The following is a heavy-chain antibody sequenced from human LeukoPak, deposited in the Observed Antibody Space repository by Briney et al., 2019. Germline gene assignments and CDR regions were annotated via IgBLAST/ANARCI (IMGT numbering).Heavy chain of an antibody. D-gene: IGHD5-12*01. CDR3: ARRPQGGYDWDYSDY. J-gene: IGHJ4*02. V-gene: IGHV1-46*01. CDR2: INPSGGST. Sequence: ASVKVSCKASGYTFTSYYMHWVRQAPGQGLEWMGIINPSGGSTSYAQKFQGRVTMTRDTSISTAYMELSRLRSDDTAVYYCARRPQGGYDWDYSDYWGQGTLVTVSS. CDR1: GYTFTSYY.